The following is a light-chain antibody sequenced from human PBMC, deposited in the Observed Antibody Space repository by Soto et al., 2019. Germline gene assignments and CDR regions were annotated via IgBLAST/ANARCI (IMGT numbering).Light chain of an antibody. V-gene: IGKV1-5*03. J-gene: IGKJ1*01. Sequence: DTQMTQSPSTLSASVGDRVTITCRASQNINNWLAWYQQKPGKAPKLLIYKASNLESGVPSRFSGGGSGTEFTLTISSLQPDDFATYYCQQYNTFWTFGQGTKVEIK. CDR1: QNINNW. CDR2: KAS. CDR3: QQYNTFWT.